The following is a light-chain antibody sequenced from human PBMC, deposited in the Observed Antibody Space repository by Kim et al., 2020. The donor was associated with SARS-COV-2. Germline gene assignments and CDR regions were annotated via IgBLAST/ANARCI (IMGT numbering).Light chain of an antibody. V-gene: IGKV3D-15*01. CDR1: QSVSSN. CDR3: QQYNKWMYT. CDR2: GAS. J-gene: IGKJ2*01. Sequence: EILMTQSPATLSVSPGERATLSCRASQSVSSNLAWYQKKPGQAPRLVIYGASTRAAGAPARFSGSVSGAEFTLTISNLQPEDCAVYYCQQYNKWMYTFGQGTKLEIK.